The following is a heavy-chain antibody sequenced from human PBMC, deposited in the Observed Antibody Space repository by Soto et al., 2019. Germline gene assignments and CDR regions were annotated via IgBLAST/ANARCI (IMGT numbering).Heavy chain of an antibody. Sequence: GSLRLSCAASGFTFSSYSMNWVRQAPGKGLEWVSSISSSSSYIYYADSVKGRFTISRDNAKNSLYLQMNSLRAEDTAVYYCARDSGYCSSTSCYNWFDPWGQGTLVTVSS. D-gene: IGHD2-2*01. CDR3: ARDSGYCSSTSCYNWFDP. CDR1: GFTFSSYS. CDR2: ISSSSSYI. J-gene: IGHJ5*02. V-gene: IGHV3-21*01.